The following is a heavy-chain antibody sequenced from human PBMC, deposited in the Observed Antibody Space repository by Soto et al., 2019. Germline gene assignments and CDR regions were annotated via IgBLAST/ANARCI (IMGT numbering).Heavy chain of an antibody. J-gene: IGHJ5*02. CDR1: GFTFSNYW. CDR2: IKADESST. CDR3: TRERFDP. V-gene: IGHV3-74*01. Sequence: EVQLVESGGGLVQPGGSLRLSCAASGFTFSNYWMHWVRQAPGKGLVWVSRIKADESSTNYADSVKGRFTISRDNAKNTLYLVINSLRVEDTAVYFCTRERFDPWGQGTLVTVSS.